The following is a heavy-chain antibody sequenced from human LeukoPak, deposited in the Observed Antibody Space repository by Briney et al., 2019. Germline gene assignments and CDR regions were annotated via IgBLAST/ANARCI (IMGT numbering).Heavy chain of an antibody. CDR3: ARGRELLPTDAFDI. D-gene: IGHD1-26*01. CDR1: GGSISSVSYY. Sequence: SQTLSLTCTVSGGSISSVSYYWSWIRQPGGKGLEWIGYIYYSGSTNSNPSLKCRVTISVDTSKNQFSLKLSSVTAADTAVYYCARGRELLPTDAFDIWGQGTMVTVSS. V-gene: IGHV4-61*10. J-gene: IGHJ3*02. CDR2: IYYSGST.